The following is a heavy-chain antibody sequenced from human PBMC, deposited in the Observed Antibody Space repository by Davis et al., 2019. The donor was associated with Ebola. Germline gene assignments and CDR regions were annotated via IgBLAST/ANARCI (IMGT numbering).Heavy chain of an antibody. CDR2: ISYDGSNK. CDR1: GFTFSSYA. Sequence: GESLKISCAASGFTFSSYAMHWVRQAPGKGLEWVAVISYDGSNKYYADSVKGRFTISRDNSKNTLYLQMNSLRAEDTAVYYCARADDSSGPFDYWGQGTLVTVSS. V-gene: IGHV3-30-3*01. J-gene: IGHJ4*02. CDR3: ARADDSSGPFDY. D-gene: IGHD3-22*01.